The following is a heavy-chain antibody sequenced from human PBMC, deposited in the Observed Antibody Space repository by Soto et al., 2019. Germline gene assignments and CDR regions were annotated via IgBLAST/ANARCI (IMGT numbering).Heavy chain of an antibody. D-gene: IGHD2-15*01. Sequence: VGSLRLSCAASGFTFSSYSMNWVRQAPGRGLEWVSSISSSSSYIYYADSVKGRFTISRDNAKNSLYLQMNSLRAEDTAVYYCARDYCSGGSCYSGVNAFDIWGQGTMVTVSS. CDR2: ISSSSSYI. CDR1: GFTFSSYS. V-gene: IGHV3-21*01. CDR3: ARDYCSGGSCYSGVNAFDI. J-gene: IGHJ3*02.